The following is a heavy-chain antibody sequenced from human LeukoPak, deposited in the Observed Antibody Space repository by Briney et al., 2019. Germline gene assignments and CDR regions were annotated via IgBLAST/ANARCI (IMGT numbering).Heavy chain of an antibody. CDR3: ANDYRSGSFHDF. Sequence: PGGSLRLSCAASGFALSSYAMSWVRQPPGMGLEWVSVISRRDDYTYYADSVKGRFTISRDNSKNTLYLQMNTLRAEDTAVYYCANDYRSGSFHDFWGQGTLVTVSS. V-gene: IGHV3-23*01. CDR1: GFALSSYA. D-gene: IGHD3-10*01. J-gene: IGHJ4*02. CDR2: ISRRDDYT.